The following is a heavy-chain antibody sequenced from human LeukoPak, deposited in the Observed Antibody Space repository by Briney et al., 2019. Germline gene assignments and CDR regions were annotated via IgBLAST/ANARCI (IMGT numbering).Heavy chain of an antibody. CDR1: GYTFTNYD. CDR3: ARGNRLYACGWSRRPSDY. CDR2: LNPIDGNV. V-gene: IGHV1-8*02. D-gene: IGHD2-8*01. Sequence: ASVKVSCKASGYTFTNYDINWLRQATGQRLEWVGSLNPIDGNVVSVEKFEGRLTMTRDTSINTAYMELSNLESEDTAVYYCARGNRLYACGWSRRPSDYWGQGTLVTVSS. J-gene: IGHJ4*02.